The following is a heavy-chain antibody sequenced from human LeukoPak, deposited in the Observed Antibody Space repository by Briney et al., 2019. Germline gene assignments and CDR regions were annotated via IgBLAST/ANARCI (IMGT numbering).Heavy chain of an antibody. J-gene: IGHJ4*02. CDR3: SRSRKLPPSSGLTSGFDY. V-gene: IGHV4-34*01. D-gene: IGHD6-19*01. Sequence: PSETLSLTCAVYGGAFCVYYWSSIRQPPGKGLEWIGEINHSGSTNYNPSLKSRVTISVDTSKNKFSLKLSSVTSADTAVYAGSRSRKLPPSSGLTSGFDYWGQGTLVTVSS. CDR2: INHSGST. CDR1: GGAFCVYY.